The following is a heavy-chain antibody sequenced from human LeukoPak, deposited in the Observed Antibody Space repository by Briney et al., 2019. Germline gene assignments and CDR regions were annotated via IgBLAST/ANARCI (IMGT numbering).Heavy chain of an antibody. J-gene: IGHJ3*01. CDR3: TKDPNGDYVGAFDF. Sequence: GGSPRLSCVASGFTFSSYGMHWVRQAPGKGLEWVTVISYDGSNKYYADSVKGRFTISRDNSKNTLYLQMNSLRAEDTAVYYCTKDPNGDYVGAFDFWGQGTMVTVSS. D-gene: IGHD4-17*01. CDR1: GFTFSSYG. V-gene: IGHV3-30*18. CDR2: ISYDGSNK.